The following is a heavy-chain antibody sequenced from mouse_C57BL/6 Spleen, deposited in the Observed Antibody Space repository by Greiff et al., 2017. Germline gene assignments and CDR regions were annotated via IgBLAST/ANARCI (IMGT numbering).Heavy chain of an antibody. J-gene: IGHJ2*01. CDR3: ARGSYDYGKDS. CDR2: IDPSDSYT. D-gene: IGHD2-4*01. CDR1: GYTFTSYW. V-gene: IGHV1-50*01. Sequence: VQLQQPGAELVKPGASVKLSCKASGYTFTSYWMQWVKPRPGQGLEWIGEIDPSDSYTNYNQKFKGKATLTVDTSSSTAYMQLSSLTSEDSAVYYCARGSYDYGKDSWGQGTTLTVSS.